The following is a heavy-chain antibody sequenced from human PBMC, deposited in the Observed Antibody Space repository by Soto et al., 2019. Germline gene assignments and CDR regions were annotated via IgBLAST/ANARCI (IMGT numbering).Heavy chain of an antibody. CDR2: INPNSGGT. Sequence: ASVKVSCKASGYTFTGYYMHWVRQAPGQGLEWMGWINPNSGGTNYAQKFQGWVTMTRDTSISTAYMELSRLRSDDTAVYYCARDRLNYYYYGMDVWGQGTTVTAP. D-gene: IGHD2-21*02. CDR3: ARDRLNYYYYGMDV. V-gene: IGHV1-2*04. J-gene: IGHJ6*02. CDR1: GYTFTGYY.